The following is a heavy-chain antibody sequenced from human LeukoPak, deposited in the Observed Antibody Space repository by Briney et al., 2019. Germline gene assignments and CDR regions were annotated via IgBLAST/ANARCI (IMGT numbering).Heavy chain of an antibody. D-gene: IGHD6-19*01. Sequence: GGSLRLSCAASGFTFSNYGMNWVRQTPGKGLEWAAVIWYDGSNKYYADSVKGRFTISRDNSKNTLYLQMNSLRAEDTAVYYCAKWRIAVAGAEDHWGQGTLVTVSS. CDR1: GFTFSNYG. V-gene: IGHV3-33*06. CDR2: IWYDGSNK. CDR3: AKWRIAVAGAEDH. J-gene: IGHJ4*02.